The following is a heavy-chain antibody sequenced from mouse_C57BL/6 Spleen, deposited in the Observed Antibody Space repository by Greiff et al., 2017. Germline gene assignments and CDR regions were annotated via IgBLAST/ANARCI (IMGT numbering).Heavy chain of an antibody. CDR3: AREAY. Sequence: QVQLQQPGAELVMPGASVKLSCKASGYTFTSYWMHWVKQRPGQGLEWIGEIDPSDSYTNYNQKFKGKSTLTVDKSSSTAYMRLSSLTSEDSAVYYCAREAYWGQGTLVTVSA. CDR2: IDPSDSYT. CDR1: GYTFTSYW. V-gene: IGHV1-69*01. J-gene: IGHJ3*01.